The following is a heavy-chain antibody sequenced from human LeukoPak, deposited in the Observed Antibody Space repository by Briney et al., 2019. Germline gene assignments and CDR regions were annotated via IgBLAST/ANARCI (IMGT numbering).Heavy chain of an antibody. J-gene: IGHJ5*02. D-gene: IGHD3-3*01. CDR3: ARDRSITIFGVVEYNWFDP. V-gene: IGHV3-48*03. CDR2: ISSSGSTI. Sequence: LGGSLRLSCAASGFTFSSYEMNWVRQAPGKGLEWVSYISSSGSTIYYADSVKGRFTISRDNAKNSLYLQMNSLRAEDTAVYYCARDRSITIFGVVEYNWFDPWGQGTLVTVSS. CDR1: GFTFSSYE.